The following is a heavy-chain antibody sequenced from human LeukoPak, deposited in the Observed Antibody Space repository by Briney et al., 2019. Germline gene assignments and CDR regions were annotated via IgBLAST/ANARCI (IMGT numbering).Heavy chain of an antibody. D-gene: IGHD6-25*01. V-gene: IGHV4-59*08. CDR2: IFYTGST. Sequence: SETLSLTCTVSGGSINPYYWSWIRQPPGKGLEWIGYIFYTGSTYYSPSLKSRLTMSVDTFKNDFSLKLTSVTAADTAVYYCARHPSASGDSFDIWGQGTLVTVSS. CDR3: ARHPSASGDSFDI. J-gene: IGHJ3*02. CDR1: GGSINPYY.